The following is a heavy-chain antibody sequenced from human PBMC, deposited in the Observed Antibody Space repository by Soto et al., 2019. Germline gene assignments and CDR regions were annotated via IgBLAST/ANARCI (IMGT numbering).Heavy chain of an antibody. V-gene: IGHV4-39*07. CDR1: GDSISSSNYY. D-gene: IGHD3-9*01. Sequence: SETLSLTCTVSGDSISSSNYYWGWIRQPPGKGLEWIANIYYSGTTYCNPSLKSRVTISVDTSKNQFSLKLSSVTAADTAVYYCARVGYKGILTGYYPFDYWGQGTLVTVSS. CDR2: IYYSGTT. CDR3: ARVGYKGILTGYYPFDY. J-gene: IGHJ4*02.